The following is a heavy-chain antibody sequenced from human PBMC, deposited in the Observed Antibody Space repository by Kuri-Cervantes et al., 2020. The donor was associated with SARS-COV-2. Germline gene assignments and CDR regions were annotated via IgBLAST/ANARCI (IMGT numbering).Heavy chain of an antibody. Sequence: LSLTCAASGFTFSSYGMHWVRQAPGKGLEWVAFIRYDGNDKFYGDSVKGRFTISRDNSKNTLYLQMNSLRAEDTAVYYCANPQRVMNWGQGTLVTVSS. V-gene: IGHV3-30*02. CDR1: GFTFSSYG. D-gene: IGHD2-21*01. CDR3: ANPQRVMN. J-gene: IGHJ4*02. CDR2: IRYDGNDK.